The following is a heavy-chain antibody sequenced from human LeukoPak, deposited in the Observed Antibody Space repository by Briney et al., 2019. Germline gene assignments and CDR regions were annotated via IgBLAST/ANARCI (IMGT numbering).Heavy chain of an antibody. CDR3: ARGGRIVITFGGVIDHFDY. J-gene: IGHJ4*02. D-gene: IGHD3-16*02. Sequence: ASVKVSCKASGYTFTGYYMHWVRQAPGQGLEWMGWINPNSGGTNYAQKFQGRVTMTRDTSISTAYMELSRLRSDDTAVYYCARGGRIVITFGGVIDHFDYWGQGTLVTVSS. V-gene: IGHV1-2*02. CDR2: INPNSGGT. CDR1: GYTFTGYY.